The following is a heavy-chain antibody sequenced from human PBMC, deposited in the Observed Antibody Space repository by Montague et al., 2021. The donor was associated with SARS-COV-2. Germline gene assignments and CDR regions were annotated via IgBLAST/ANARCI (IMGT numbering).Heavy chain of an antibody. V-gene: IGHV4-59*12. D-gene: IGHD3-16*02. CDR3: ARALIMITFGGVIAHWFDP. Sequence: SETLSLTCTVSGGSISSYYWSWIRQPPGKGLEWIGYIYYSGSTNYNPSLKSRVTISVDASKNQFSLKLSSVTAADTAVYYCARALIMITFGGVIAHWFDPWGQGTLVTVSS. J-gene: IGHJ5*02. CDR2: IYYSGST. CDR1: GGSISSYY.